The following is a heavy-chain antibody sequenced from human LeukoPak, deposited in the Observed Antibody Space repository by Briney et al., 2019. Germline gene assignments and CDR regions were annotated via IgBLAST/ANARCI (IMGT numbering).Heavy chain of an antibody. CDR2: ISAAGTT. Sequence: PSETLSLTCSVSGGFNTHYYWSWIRQPPGKGLEWIAYISAAGTTFYNPSLKSRVTISLDRSKNQFSLNLTSITAADTAVYYCAGQNVPTPHDYWGQGTQVTVSS. CDR3: AGQNVPTPHDY. J-gene: IGHJ4*02. CDR1: GGFNTHYY. D-gene: IGHD2-2*01. V-gene: IGHV4-4*09.